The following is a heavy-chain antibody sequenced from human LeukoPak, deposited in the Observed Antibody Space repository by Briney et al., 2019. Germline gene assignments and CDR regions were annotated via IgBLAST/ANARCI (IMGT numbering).Heavy chain of an antibody. V-gene: IGHV4-59*01. D-gene: IGHD3-10*01. CDR3: ARDGSGSSFDY. J-gene: IGHJ4*02. CDR1: GGSISSYY. Sequence: SETLSLTCTVSGGSISSYYWSWIRQPPGKGLEWIGYIYYGGSTNYNPSLKSRVTISVDTSKNQFSLKLSSVTAADTAVYYCARDGSGSSFDYWGQGTLVTVSS. CDR2: IYYGGST.